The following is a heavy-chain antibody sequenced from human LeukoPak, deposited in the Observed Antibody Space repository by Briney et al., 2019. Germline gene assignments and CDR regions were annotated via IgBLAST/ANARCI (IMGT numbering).Heavy chain of an antibody. CDR1: GYRFPSYW. Sequence: GESLKISCKGSGYRFPSYWIGWVRQMPGKGVEGMGIIYPGDSDTRYSPSFQGQVTISADKSISTADLQWSSLKASDTAMYYCARPLAVAALDAFDIWGQGTMVTVSS. CDR3: ARPLAVAALDAFDI. V-gene: IGHV5-51*01. D-gene: IGHD6-19*01. J-gene: IGHJ3*02. CDR2: IYPGDSDT.